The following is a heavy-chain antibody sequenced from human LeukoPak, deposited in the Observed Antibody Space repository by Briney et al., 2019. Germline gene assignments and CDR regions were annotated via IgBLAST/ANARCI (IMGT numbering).Heavy chain of an antibody. CDR2: INGGGGST. CDR1: GFTFSSYA. CDR3: ARVQDYGDYGGSFDY. Sequence: PGGSLRLSCAASGFTFSSYAMSWVRQAPGKGLVWVSRINGGGGSTSYADSVKGRFTISRDNANNTLYLQMHSLRAEDTAVYYCARVQDYGDYGGSFDYWGQGTLVTVSS. J-gene: IGHJ4*02. D-gene: IGHD4-17*01. V-gene: IGHV3-74*01.